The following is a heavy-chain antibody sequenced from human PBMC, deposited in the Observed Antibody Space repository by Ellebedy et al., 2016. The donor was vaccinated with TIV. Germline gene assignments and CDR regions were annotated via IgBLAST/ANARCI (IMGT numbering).Heavy chain of an antibody. J-gene: IGHJ5*02. CDR1: GYTFTNYE. Sequence: AASVKVSCKASGYTFTNYEINWVRQATGQGLEWMGWMNPNSGNIGYAQKFLGRLTMTRNTSISNAYMELSSLTSEDTAVYYCARAKVGYCGSDNCDWFDPWGQGTMVTV. V-gene: IGHV1-8*01. CDR3: ARAKVGYCGSDNCDWFDP. D-gene: IGHD2-21*01. CDR2: MNPNSGNI.